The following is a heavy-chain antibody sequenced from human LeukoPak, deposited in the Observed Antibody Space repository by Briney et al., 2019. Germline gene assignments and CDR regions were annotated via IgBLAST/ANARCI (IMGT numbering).Heavy chain of an antibody. J-gene: IGHJ4*02. CDR2: INWHGGST. CDR1: GFTFEDYG. CDR3: ARANCSPYYFDY. D-gene: IGHD1-1*01. Sequence: RPGGSLRLSCVASGFTFEDYGMSWVRLSEGKGLEWVSSINWHGGSTHYAESVKGRFTISRDNAKNSLFLQMNSLRAEDTALYYCARANCSPYYFDYWGQGTLVTVSS. V-gene: IGHV3-20*04.